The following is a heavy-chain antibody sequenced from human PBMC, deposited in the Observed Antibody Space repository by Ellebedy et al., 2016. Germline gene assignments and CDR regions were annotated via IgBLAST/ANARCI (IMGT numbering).Heavy chain of an antibody. V-gene: IGHV3-9*01. Sequence: GGSLRLSCVASGFTFHEFAMHWVRQGPGKGLEWVSGISWDSSNKGFADSVKGRFSISRDNAKKSLYLQMDSLRPNDTAYYFCVKDTEYSYGYDTYFDYWGRGTLVTVSS. CDR3: VKDTEYSYGYDTYFDY. J-gene: IGHJ4*02. CDR2: ISWDSSNK. D-gene: IGHD5-18*01. CDR1: GFTFHEFA.